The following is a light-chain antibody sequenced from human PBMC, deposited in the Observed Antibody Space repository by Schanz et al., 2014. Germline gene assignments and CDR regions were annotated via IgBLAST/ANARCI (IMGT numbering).Light chain of an antibody. J-gene: IGKJ1*01. Sequence: EIVLTQSPGTLSLSPGERATLSCRASQSVSSSYLAWYQQKPGQAPRLLIFGASSRATGIPDRFSVSGSGTDFTLTISRLEPEDFAVYYCQHYSMSPLFGQGTKVEIK. V-gene: IGKV3-20*01. CDR3: QHYSMSPL. CDR2: GAS. CDR1: QSVSSSY.